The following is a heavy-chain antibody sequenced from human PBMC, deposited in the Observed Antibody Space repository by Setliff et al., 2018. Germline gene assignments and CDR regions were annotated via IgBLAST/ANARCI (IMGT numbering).Heavy chain of an antibody. CDR3: ARDPHYDPTYSLPGHAFDF. D-gene: IGHD3-22*01. CDR2: LFDGGSA. Sequence: PSETLSLTCAVSGYSISNGFYWGWIRQSPVKGLEWIGSLFDGGSAYYSPSLKSRASISLDASKNQSALKLTSATAADTAVYYCARDPHYDPTYSLPGHAFDFWGQGIMGTVS. V-gene: IGHV4-38-2*02. J-gene: IGHJ3*01. CDR1: GYSISNGFY.